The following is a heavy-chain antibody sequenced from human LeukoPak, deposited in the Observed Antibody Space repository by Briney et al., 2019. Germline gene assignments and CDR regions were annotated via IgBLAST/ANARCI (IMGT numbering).Heavy chain of an antibody. J-gene: IGHJ4*02. CDR1: GGSISRSNW. V-gene: IGHV4-4*02. CDR2: IYHRGNT. CDR3: ARGYSGFVERDY. Sequence: PSETLSLTCAVSGGSISRSNWWSWVRQPLGKGLEWIGEIYHRGNTNYNPSLKSRVTISVDKSTSQFSLRLSSVTAADTAVYYCARGYSGFVERDYWGQGTLVTVSS. D-gene: IGHD6-19*01.